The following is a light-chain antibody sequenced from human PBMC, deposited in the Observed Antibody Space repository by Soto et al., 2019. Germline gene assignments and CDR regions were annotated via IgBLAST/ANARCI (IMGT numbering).Light chain of an antibody. Sequence: EIQMTQSPSSLSGSVGDRVTITCRASQSISSYLNWYQQKPGKAPKLLIYAASSLQSGVPSRFSGSGSGTDFTLTISSLQPEDFATYYCQQSYSTPLTFGGGTKVDIK. CDR2: AAS. V-gene: IGKV1-39*01. CDR1: QSISSY. J-gene: IGKJ4*01. CDR3: QQSYSTPLT.